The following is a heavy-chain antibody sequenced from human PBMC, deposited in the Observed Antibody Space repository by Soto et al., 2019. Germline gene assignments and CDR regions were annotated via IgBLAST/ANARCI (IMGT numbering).Heavy chain of an antibody. V-gene: IGHV4-59*08. J-gene: IGHJ4*02. CDR1: GGSISSYY. Sequence: QVQLQESGPGLVKPSETLSLTCTVSGGSISSYYWSWIRQPPGKGLEWIGYIYYSGSTNYNPSLKGRVTISVYTYKNQFSLKLSSVTAAYTAVYYCARHTYYDSSGYPYYFDYWGQGTLVTVSS. D-gene: IGHD3-22*01. CDR2: IYYSGST. CDR3: ARHTYYDSSGYPYYFDY.